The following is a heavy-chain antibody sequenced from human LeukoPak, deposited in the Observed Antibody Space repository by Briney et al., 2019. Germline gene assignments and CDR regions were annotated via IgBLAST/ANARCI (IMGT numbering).Heavy chain of an antibody. J-gene: IGHJ4*02. V-gene: IGHV3-7*05. CDR1: GFTFRRSW. D-gene: IGHD3-3*01. CDR2: IKEDESEK. Sequence: GGSLRLSCAASGFTFRRSWMSWVRQAPGKGLEWVANIKEDESEKHHVDSVKGRFTISRDNAKNSLYLQMNSLRAEDTAVYYCARLQSDYFDYWGQGTLVTVSS. CDR3: ARLQSDYFDY.